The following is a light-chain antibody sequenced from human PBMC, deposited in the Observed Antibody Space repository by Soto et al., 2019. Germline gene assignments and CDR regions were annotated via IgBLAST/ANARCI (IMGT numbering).Light chain of an antibody. J-gene: IGKJ1*01. CDR1: QSVSSY. V-gene: IGKV3-11*01. CDR2: DAS. Sequence: EIVLTQSPATLSLSPGERATLSCRASQSVSSYLAWYQQKPGQAPRLLIYDASNRATVIPARFSGSGSGTDFTLTISSLEPEDFAVYYCQQRSNWPPVLTFGQGTKVEIK. CDR3: QQRSNWPPVLT.